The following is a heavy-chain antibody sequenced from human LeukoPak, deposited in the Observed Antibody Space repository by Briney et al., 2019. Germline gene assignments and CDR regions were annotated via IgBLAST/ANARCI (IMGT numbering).Heavy chain of an antibody. V-gene: IGHV4-39*01. CDR3: ARPSVLGLVNV. CDR2: IYYSGST. CDR1: GDSISGNNYY. J-gene: IGHJ4*02. Sequence: SETLSLTCFVSGDSISGNNYYWAWIRQPPGKGLEWIGNIYYSGSTYYSPPLKSRVTISVDTSKNQFSLTLNSVTATDTAVYYCARPSVLGLVNVWGQGILVTVSS. D-gene: IGHD3-3*02.